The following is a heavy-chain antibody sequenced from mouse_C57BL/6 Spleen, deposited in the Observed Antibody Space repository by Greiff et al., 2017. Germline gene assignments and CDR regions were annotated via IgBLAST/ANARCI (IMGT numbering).Heavy chain of an antibody. CDR3: ARNWDY. CDR2: IDPSDSYT. CDR1: GYTFTSYW. Sequence: VKLQQPGAELVKPGASVKLSCKASGYTFTSYWMQWVKQRPGQGLEWIGAIDPSDSYTNFNQKFKGKATLTVDTSSSTAYMQLSSLTSEDSAVYYCARNWDYWGQGTTLTVSS. V-gene: IGHV1-50*01. D-gene: IGHD4-1*01. J-gene: IGHJ2*01.